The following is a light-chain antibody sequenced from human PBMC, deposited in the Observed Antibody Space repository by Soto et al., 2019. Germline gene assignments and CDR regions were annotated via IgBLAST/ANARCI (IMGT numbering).Light chain of an antibody. CDR3: QQYNNWPPAT. CDR1: QGVSSK. Sequence: EIVMTQSPATLSGSAGERTTLSCRASQGVSSKLAWYQQKPGQAPRLLIYRASTRATDIPARFSGSGSGTEFTLTISSPQSEDFAVYYCQQYNNWPPATFGQGTKVDIK. CDR2: RAS. V-gene: IGKV3-15*01. J-gene: IGKJ1*01.